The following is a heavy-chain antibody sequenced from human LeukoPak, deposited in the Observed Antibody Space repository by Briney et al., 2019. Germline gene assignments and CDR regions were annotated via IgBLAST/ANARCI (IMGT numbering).Heavy chain of an antibody. D-gene: IGHD3-10*01. V-gene: IGHV3-48*03. CDR2: ISSSGSTI. CDR1: GFTFSSYE. CDR3: ARSLLWFGELLNYFDY. J-gene: IGHJ4*02. Sequence: GGSLRLSCAASGFTFSSYEMNWVRQAPGKGLEWVSYISSSGSTIYYADSVKGRFTISRDNAKNSLYLQMNSLRAEDTAVYYCARSLLWFGELLNYFDYWGQGTLVTFSS.